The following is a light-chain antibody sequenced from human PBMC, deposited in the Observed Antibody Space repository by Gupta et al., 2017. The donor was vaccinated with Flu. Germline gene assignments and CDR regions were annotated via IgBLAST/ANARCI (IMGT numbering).Light chain of an antibody. CDR2: TKN. CDR3: ASWDDSLNGGV. J-gene: IGLJ3*02. CDR1: SSDIGSNP. Sequence: SSSDIGSNPLICYNQLPGAAPKLLIFTKNQRRSGVPDRFSGSESDTSASFAISALQSEDEADYYCASWDDSLNGGVFGGGTKLTVL. V-gene: IGLV1-44*01.